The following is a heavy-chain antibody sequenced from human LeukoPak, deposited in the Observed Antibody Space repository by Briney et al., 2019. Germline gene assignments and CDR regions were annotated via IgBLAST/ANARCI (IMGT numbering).Heavy chain of an antibody. J-gene: IGHJ4*02. CDR1: GYTHTGYY. CDR3: ARSDSDDYGDYFDY. V-gene: IGHV1-2*02. Sequence: ASVKVSCKASGYTHTGYYMHWVRQAPGQGLEWMGWINPNSGGTHYAQKLQGRVTMTRDTSISTAYMELSRLISDDTAVYYCARSDSDDYGDYFDYWGQGTLVTVSS. D-gene: IGHD4-17*01. CDR2: INPNSGGT.